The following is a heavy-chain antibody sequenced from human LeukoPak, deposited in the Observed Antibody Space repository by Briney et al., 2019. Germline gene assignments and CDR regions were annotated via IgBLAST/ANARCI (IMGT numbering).Heavy chain of an antibody. D-gene: IGHD3-9*01. J-gene: IGHJ4*02. CDR2: ISSSGSTI. CDR3: AKDFNTLTGFYFDW. V-gene: IGHV3-11*01. Sequence: GGSLRLSCAASGFTFSDYYMSWIRQAPGKGLEWVSYISSSGSTIYYADSVKGRFTISRDNAKNSLYLQMNSLRAEDTAIYYCAKDFNTLTGFYFDWWGQGTLVTVSS. CDR1: GFTFSDYY.